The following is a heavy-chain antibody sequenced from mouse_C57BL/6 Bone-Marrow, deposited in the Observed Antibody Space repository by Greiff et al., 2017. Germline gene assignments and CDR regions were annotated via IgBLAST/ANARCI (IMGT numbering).Heavy chain of an antibody. V-gene: IGHV5-12*01. CDR3: ARHNGSSYGFAY. J-gene: IGHJ3*01. CDR1: GFTFSDYY. Sequence: EVQLQESGGGLVQPGGSLKLSCAASGFTFSDYYMYWVRQTPEKRLEWVAYISNGGGSTYYPDTVKGRFTISRDNAKNTLYLQMSRLKSEDTAMYYCARHNGSSYGFAYWGQGTLVTVSA. D-gene: IGHD1-1*01. CDR2: ISNGGGST.